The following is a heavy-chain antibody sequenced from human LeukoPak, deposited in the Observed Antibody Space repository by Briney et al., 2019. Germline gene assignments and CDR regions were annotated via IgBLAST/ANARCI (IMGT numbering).Heavy chain of an antibody. CDR3: AKDQIMVRGVIIRLVSSGPGSTYFDY. J-gene: IGHJ4*02. CDR1: GFTFSSYA. V-gene: IGHV3-23*01. CDR2: ISGSGGST. D-gene: IGHD3-10*01. Sequence: PGGSLRLSCAASGFTFSSYAMSWVRQAPGKGLEWVSAISGSGGSTYYADSVKGRFTISRDNSKNTLYLQMNSLRAEDTAVYYCAKDQIMVRGVIIRLVSSGPGSTYFDYWGQGTLVTVSS.